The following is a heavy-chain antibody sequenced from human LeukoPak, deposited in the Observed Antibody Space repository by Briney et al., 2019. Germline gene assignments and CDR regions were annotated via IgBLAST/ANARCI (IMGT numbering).Heavy chain of an antibody. CDR2: ISNSGGNT. D-gene: IGHD4-17*01. V-gene: IGHV3-23*01. CDR3: ARDLRFRSASTVTTGGADC. CDR1: GFTFSSYA. Sequence: GGSLRHSCAASGFTFSSYAMNWVRKAPGKGLEWVAGISNSGGNTYYADPVKGRFTISRDNSKNPLYLQMNSLRAEDTALYFCARDLRFRSASTVTTGGADCSGQGTPVTVSS. J-gene: IGHJ4*02.